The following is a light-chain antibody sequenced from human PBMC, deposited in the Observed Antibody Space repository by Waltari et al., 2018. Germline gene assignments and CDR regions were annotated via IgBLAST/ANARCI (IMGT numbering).Light chain of an antibody. CDR1: ASNIGGNL. Sequence: QPMLTQPPSVSGTPGQRVNIPCSGRASNIGGNLVNWYQQLPGKAPKLLIYRSDLRPSGVPDRFSASKSGTSASLAISGLQSEDEADYICASWDDSLNGHWVFGGGTKVTVL. J-gene: IGLJ3*02. CDR3: ASWDDSLNGHWV. CDR2: RSD. V-gene: IGLV1-44*01.